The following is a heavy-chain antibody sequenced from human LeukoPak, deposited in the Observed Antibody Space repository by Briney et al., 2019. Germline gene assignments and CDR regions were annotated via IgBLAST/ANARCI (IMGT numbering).Heavy chain of an antibody. Sequence: SETLSLTCTVSNYSISSGYYWSWIRQPPGKGLEWIGHIYYSGSTNYNPSLKSRVATSVDTSKNQFSLKLSSVTAADTAVYYCAGGGQWLVYDFWGQGTLVTVSS. CDR1: NYSISSGYY. CDR2: IYYSGST. V-gene: IGHV4-59*01. CDR3: AGGGQWLVYDF. D-gene: IGHD6-19*01. J-gene: IGHJ4*02.